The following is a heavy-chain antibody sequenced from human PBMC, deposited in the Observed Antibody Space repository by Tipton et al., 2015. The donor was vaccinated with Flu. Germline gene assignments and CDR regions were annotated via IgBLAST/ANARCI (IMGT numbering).Heavy chain of an antibody. V-gene: IGHV4-34*01. Sequence: TLSFTCAVYGGSFSGSYWSWTRQPPGKGLEWIGEINHSGNTNYNPSLKSRVTISVDTSKNQFSLKLISVTAADTAVYYCARGSGSGTYVIFDYWGQGTLVTVSS. CDR2: INHSGNT. CDR1: GGSFSGSY. J-gene: IGHJ4*02. CDR3: ARGSGSGTYVIFDY. D-gene: IGHD3-10*01.